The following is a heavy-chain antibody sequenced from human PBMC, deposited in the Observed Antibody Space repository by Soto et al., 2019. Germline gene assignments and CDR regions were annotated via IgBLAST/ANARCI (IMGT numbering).Heavy chain of an antibody. CDR3: AREVGGSYSYFDY. CDR2: INPNTGGT. V-gene: IGHV1-2*02. J-gene: IGHJ4*02. CDR1: GYTFTGYY. Sequence: QVHLVQSGAEVKQPGASVKVSCKASGYTFTGYYIHWVRQAPGQGLEWMGCINPNTGGTNYAQKFQGRVTMTRGTSFSTAYMELRALRSDDTAVYYCAREVGGSYSYFDYWGQGTLVTVSS. D-gene: IGHD1-26*01.